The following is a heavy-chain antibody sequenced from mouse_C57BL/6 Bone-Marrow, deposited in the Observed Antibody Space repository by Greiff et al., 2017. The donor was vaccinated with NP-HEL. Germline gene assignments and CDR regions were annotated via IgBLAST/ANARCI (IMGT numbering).Heavy chain of an antibody. CDR1: GFSLTSYG. CDR2: IWSDGST. Sequence: QVQLKQSGPGLVAPSQSLSITCTVSGFSLTSYGVHWVRQPPGKGLEWLVVIWSDGSTTYNSALKSRLSISKDNSKSQVFLKMNSLQTDDTAMYYCARHGDVYYAMDYWGQGTSVTVSS. V-gene: IGHV2-6-1*01. J-gene: IGHJ4*01. CDR3: ARHGDVYYAMDY.